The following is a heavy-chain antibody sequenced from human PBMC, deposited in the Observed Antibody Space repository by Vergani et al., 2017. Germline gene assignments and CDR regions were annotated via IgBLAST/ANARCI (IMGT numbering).Heavy chain of an antibody. CDR1: GYSISSGYY. CDR3: ATDAVGAYYFDY. J-gene: IGHJ4*02. CDR2: IYHSGST. Sequence: QVQLQESGPGLVKPSETLSLTCAVSGYSISSGYYWGWIRQPPGKGLEWIGSIYHSGSTYYNPSLKSRITISVDTSKNQFSLKLSSVTAADTAVYYCATDAVGAYYFDYWGQGTLVTVSS. V-gene: IGHV4-38-2*02. D-gene: IGHD1-26*01.